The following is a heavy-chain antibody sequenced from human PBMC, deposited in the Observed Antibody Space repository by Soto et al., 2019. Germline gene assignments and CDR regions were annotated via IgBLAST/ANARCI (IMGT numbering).Heavy chain of an antibody. CDR3: ARDGAFSRKTVAGTLHWFFDL. D-gene: IGHD6-19*01. Sequence: QVQLVQSGAEVRKPGASVKVSCRASGYTFTGYYLHWVRQAPGEGLEWMGWINPNTGGTEYAQKFQGRVTMTGDSSISTAYMELNRLTSDDTAVYYCARDGAFSRKTVAGTLHWFFDLWGRGTLVTVSS. CDR1: GYTFTGYY. CDR2: INPNTGGT. J-gene: IGHJ2*01. V-gene: IGHV1-2*02.